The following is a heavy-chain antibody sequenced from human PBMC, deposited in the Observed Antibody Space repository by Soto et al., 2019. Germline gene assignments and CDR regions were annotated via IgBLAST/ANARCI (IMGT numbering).Heavy chain of an antibody. V-gene: IGHV1-69*14. J-gene: IGHJ3*02. CDR1: GGTFSTSS. CDR2: ILPVFGTA. D-gene: IGHD4-17*01. Sequence: QVHLVQSGAEVKKPGSSVKVSCKASGGTFSTSSINWLRQAPGQRPEWMGNILPVFGTADYAQKFRDRATISADKSTNNASMELCSLFSEDAAVYYCAREYEYGGDSDAFDIWGQGTVVTVSS. CDR3: AREYEYGGDSDAFDI.